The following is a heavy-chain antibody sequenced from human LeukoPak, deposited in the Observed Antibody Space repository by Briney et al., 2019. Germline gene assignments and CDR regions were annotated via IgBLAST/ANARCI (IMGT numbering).Heavy chain of an antibody. D-gene: IGHD2-2*01. J-gene: IGHJ4*02. CDR1: GFTFSSYG. Sequence: PGRSLRLSCAASGFTFSSYGMHWVRQAPGKGLEWVAVMSYDGSKQYYADSVKGRFTISRDNPKNTLYLQMNSLRAEDTAVYYCARGGDIVVVPTTMDYWGQGTLVTVSS. CDR2: MSYDGSKQ. CDR3: ARGGDIVVVPTTMDY. V-gene: IGHV3-30*03.